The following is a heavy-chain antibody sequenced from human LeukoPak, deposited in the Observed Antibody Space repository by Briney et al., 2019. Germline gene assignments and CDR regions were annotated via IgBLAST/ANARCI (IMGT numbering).Heavy chain of an antibody. V-gene: IGHV4-30-4*08. CDR1: GGSTYSGDYY. J-gene: IGHJ4*02. CDR3: ARGQRSYFRAVDG. D-gene: IGHD1-26*01. Sequence: PSETLSLTCTVSGGSTYSGDYYWSWIRQPPGKGLEWIGYIYYSGSTYYNPSLKSRVTISVDTSKNEFSLKLSSVTAADTAVYYCARGQRSYFRAVDGWGLGTLVTVSS. CDR2: IYYSGST.